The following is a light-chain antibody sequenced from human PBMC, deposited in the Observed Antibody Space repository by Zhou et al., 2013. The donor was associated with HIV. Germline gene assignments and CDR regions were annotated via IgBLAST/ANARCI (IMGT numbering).Light chain of an antibody. CDR3: QQCQSFPFT. V-gene: IGKV1-16*01. Sequence: DIQMTQSPSSLSASVGDRVTITCRASQGIRNSLAWFQQKPGKAPKLLIYKASSLESGVPSRFSGSGSGTEFTLTISSLQPDDFATYYCQQCQSFPFTFGPGTKVDIK. J-gene: IGKJ3*01. CDR2: KAS. CDR1: QGIRNS.